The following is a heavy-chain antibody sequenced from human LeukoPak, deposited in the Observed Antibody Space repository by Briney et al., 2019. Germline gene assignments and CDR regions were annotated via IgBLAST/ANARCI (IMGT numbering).Heavy chain of an antibody. CDR3: ARMKLELLNIDY. J-gene: IGHJ4*02. V-gene: IGHV1-8*01. CDR1: GYTFTSYD. D-gene: IGHD1-7*01. CDR2: MNPNSGNT. Sequence: ASVKVSCKASGYTFTSYDINWVRQATGQGLEWMGWMNPNSGNTGYAQKFQGRVTMTRNTSISTAYMELSSLRSEDTAVYYCARMKLELLNIDYWGQGTLVTVSS.